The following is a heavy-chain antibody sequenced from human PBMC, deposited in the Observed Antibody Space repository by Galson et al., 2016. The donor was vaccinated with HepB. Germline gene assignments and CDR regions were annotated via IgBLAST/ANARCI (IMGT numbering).Heavy chain of an antibody. D-gene: IGHD3-22*01. V-gene: IGHV3-48*01. J-gene: IGHJ4*02. Sequence: SLRLSCAASGFTFRSYTLHWVRQAPGKGLEWVAFIRNNGSNMYYADSVKGRFTISRDNAENTLYLQMNSLRGEDTAVYYCARVGHRNKARRGYYFDHWGQGTLVTVAS. CDR3: ARVGHRNKARRGYYFDH. CDR2: IRNNGSNM. CDR1: GFTFRSYT.